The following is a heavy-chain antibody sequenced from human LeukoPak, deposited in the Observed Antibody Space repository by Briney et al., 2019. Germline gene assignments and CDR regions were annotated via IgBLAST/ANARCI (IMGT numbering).Heavy chain of an antibody. CDR1: GFIFNNYA. Sequence: PGGSLRLSCAASGFIFNNYAMGWVRQAPGKGLERVSAISSSGSSTYYADSVKGRFTASRDNSNNTLYLQMNILRAEDTAVYYCSKTDSGGSYFRFDFWGQGTLVTVSS. CDR2: ISSSGSST. J-gene: IGHJ4*02. V-gene: IGHV3-23*01. CDR3: SKTDSGGSYFRFDF. D-gene: IGHD3-22*01.